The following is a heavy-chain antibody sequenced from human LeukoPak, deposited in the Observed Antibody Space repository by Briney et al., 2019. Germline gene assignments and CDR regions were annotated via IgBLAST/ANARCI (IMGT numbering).Heavy chain of an antibody. Sequence: LSQTLSLSCAISGDTFSSNSATWNRNRPSPSRDLEWLGKSYYRSKWYNDYAVSVKSRITINPDTCKNQFSLQLNSVTPEDTAVYYCTRDLYFTFDYGGQGTLVTVSS. V-gene: IGHV6-1*01. CDR2: SYYRSKWYN. D-gene: IGHD2/OR15-2a*01. J-gene: IGHJ4*02. CDR3: TRDLYFTFDY. CDR1: GDTFSSNSAT.